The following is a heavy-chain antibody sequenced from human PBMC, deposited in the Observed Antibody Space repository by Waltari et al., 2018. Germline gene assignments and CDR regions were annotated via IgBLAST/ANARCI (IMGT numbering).Heavy chain of an antibody. Sequence: QVQLQESGPGLVKPSETLSLTCAVSGYSISSGYYWGWIRQPPGKGLEWIGSIYHSGSTYYTPSLKSRVTISVDTSKNQFSLKLSSVTAADTAVYYCANRLQLHRDAFDIWGQGTMVTVSS. CDR2: IYHSGST. D-gene: IGHD5-12*01. J-gene: IGHJ3*02. CDR1: GYSISSGYY. CDR3: ANRLQLHRDAFDI. V-gene: IGHV4-38-2*01.